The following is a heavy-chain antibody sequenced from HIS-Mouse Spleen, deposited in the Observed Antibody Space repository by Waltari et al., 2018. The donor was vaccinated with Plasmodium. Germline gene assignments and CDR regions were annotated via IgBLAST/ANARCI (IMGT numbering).Heavy chain of an antibody. D-gene: IGHD6-13*01. J-gene: IGHJ2*01. CDR2: IKQDGSEK. V-gene: IGHV3-7*01. CDR1: GLPFSSYW. Sequence: EVQLVESGGGLVKPGGSLRLSWAASGLPFSSYWMSWVRQAPGKGLEWVANIKQDGSEKYYVDSVKGRFTISRDNAKNSLYLQMNSLRAEDTAVYYCASSWYWYFDLWGRGTLVTVSS. CDR3: ASSWYWYFDL.